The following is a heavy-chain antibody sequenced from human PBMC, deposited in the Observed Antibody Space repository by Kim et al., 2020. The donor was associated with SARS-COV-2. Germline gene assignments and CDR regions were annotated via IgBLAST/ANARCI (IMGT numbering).Heavy chain of an antibody. D-gene: IGHD2-15*01. V-gene: IGHV3-30*01. CDR3: AREVVSYYGMDV. Sequence: ADPVKGRFTISRDNAKNTLYLQMNSLGAEETAVYYCAREVVSYYGMDVWGQGTTVTVSS. J-gene: IGHJ6*02.